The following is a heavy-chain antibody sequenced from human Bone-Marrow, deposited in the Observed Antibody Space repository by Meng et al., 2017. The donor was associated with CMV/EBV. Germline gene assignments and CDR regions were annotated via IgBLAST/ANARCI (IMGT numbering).Heavy chain of an antibody. CDR1: GGTFSSYA. J-gene: IGHJ6*02. CDR2: IIPIFGTA. CDR3: ARGRAAPKTYYYYGMDV. V-gene: IGHV1-69*05. Sequence: SVKVSCKASGGTFSSYAISWVRQAPGQGLEWMGGIIPIFGTANYAQKFQGRVTITTDESTGTAYMELSSLRSEDTAVYYCARGRAAPKTYYYYGMDVWGQGNTVTVSS.